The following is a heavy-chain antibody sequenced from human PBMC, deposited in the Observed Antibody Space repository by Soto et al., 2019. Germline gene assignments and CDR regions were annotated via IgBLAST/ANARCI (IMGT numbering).Heavy chain of an antibody. J-gene: IGHJ4*02. V-gene: IGHV1-69*13. Sequence: ASVKVSCKASGGTFSSYAISWVRQAPGQGLEWMGGIIPIFGTANYAQKFQGRVTITADESTSTAYMELGSLRSEDTAVYYCARVLKQTTSCSGGSCYSRSFDYWGQGTLVTVSS. D-gene: IGHD2-15*01. CDR1: GGTFSSYA. CDR2: IIPIFGTA. CDR3: ARVLKQTTSCSGGSCYSRSFDY.